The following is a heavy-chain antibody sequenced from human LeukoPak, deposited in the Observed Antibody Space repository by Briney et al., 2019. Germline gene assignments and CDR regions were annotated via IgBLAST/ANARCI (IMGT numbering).Heavy chain of an antibody. J-gene: IGHJ5*02. Sequence: GESLRISCKGSGYSFTSYWIAWVRQMPGKGLEWMGMIYPGDSDTRYSPSFQGQVTISADKSISTAYLQWSSLKASDTAMYYCARHGRSGIAARDWFDPWGQGTLVTVSS. CDR3: ARHGRSGIAARDWFDP. CDR2: IYPGDSDT. V-gene: IGHV5-51*01. CDR1: GYSFTSYW. D-gene: IGHD6-6*01.